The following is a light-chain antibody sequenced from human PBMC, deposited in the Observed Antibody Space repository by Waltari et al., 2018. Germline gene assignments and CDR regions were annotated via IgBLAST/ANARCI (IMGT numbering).Light chain of an antibody. CDR2: WAS. CDR1: QSVLYNSNNKNY. Sequence: IVMTQAPDSLAVSLGERAAIKCKSSQSVLYNSNNKNYLAWYQQKSGQPPKLLIYWASTRESGVPDRFSGSGSGTDFTLTISSLQAEDVAVYYCQQSYTTPGTFGQGTKVEIK. CDR3: QQSYTTPGT. J-gene: IGKJ1*01. V-gene: IGKV4-1*01.